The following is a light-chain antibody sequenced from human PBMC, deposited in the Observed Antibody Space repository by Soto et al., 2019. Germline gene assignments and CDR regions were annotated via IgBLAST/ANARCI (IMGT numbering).Light chain of an antibody. Sequence: QSVLTQPPSASGSPGQSVTISCTGTSSDVGAYNYVCWYQQHPGKAPKLMIYEVNKRPSGVPDRFSGSKSGNTASLTVSGLQAGDEADYYCSSFAANENVVFGGGTKRAVL. J-gene: IGLJ3*02. CDR3: SSFAANENVV. V-gene: IGLV2-8*01. CDR1: SSDVGAYNY. CDR2: EVN.